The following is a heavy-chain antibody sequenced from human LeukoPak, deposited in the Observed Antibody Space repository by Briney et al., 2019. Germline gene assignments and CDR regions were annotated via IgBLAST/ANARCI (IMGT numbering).Heavy chain of an antibody. Sequence: PGGSLRLSRAASGFTFSSYWMHWVRQAPGKGLVWVSHINGDGSSTTYADSVKGRFTISRDNAKNTLYLQMNSLRAEDTAVYYCATLAVGGTYYFDYWGQGTLVTVSS. CDR2: INGDGSST. V-gene: IGHV3-74*03. J-gene: IGHJ4*02. CDR1: GFTFSSYW. D-gene: IGHD6-13*01. CDR3: ATLAVGGTYYFDY.